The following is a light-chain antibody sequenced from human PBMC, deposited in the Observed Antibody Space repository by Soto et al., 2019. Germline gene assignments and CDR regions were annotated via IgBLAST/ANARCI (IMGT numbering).Light chain of an antibody. V-gene: IGKV1-5*01. Sequence: DIQMTQSPSTLSASVGDRVTITCRASQSISSWLAWYQQKPGKAPKLLIYDASSLESGVPSRFSGSGSGTECTLPISSLQPDDFATYYCQQYNSYSSTFGQGTKLESK. CDR1: QSISSW. CDR2: DAS. CDR3: QQYNSYSST. J-gene: IGKJ2*02.